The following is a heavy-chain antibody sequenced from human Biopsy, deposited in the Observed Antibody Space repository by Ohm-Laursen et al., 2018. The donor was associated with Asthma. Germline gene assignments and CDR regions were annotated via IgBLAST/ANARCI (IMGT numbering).Heavy chain of an antibody. J-gene: IGHJ6*02. Sequence: SDTLSLTCTVSGGSMTPTSHYWDWIRQAPGKGLEWIGYISYGGKTSYNPSLKNRVTISRDTSKNQFSLRQTSVTAADTAVYFCARRITIFGVVQKDHGMDAWGQGTTVSVSS. CDR1: GGSMTPTSHY. CDR3: ARRITIFGVVQKDHGMDA. D-gene: IGHD3-3*01. V-gene: IGHV4-39*01. CDR2: ISYGGKT.